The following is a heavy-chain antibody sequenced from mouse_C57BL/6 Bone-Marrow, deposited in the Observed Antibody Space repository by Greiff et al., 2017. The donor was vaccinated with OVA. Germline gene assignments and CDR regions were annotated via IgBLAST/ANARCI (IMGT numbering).Heavy chain of an antibody. Sequence: QVQLQQPGAELVRPGTSVKLSCKASGYTFTSYWMHWVKQRPGQGLEWIGVIDPSDSYTNYNQKFKGKATLTVDTASSTAYMQLSSLTSDDSAVYYCANGYWYFDVWGTGTTVTVSS. CDR2: IDPSDSYT. CDR1: GYTFTSYW. J-gene: IGHJ1*03. V-gene: IGHV1-59*01. CDR3: ANGYWYFDV.